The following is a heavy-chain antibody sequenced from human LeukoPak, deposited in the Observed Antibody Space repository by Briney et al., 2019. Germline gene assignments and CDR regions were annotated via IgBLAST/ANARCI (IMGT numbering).Heavy chain of an antibody. CDR2: ISGSGGST. V-gene: IGHV3-23*01. J-gene: IGHJ6*02. CDR3: AKERGYGDYPYYYGMDV. Sequence: GRSLRLSCAASGFTFSSYAMSWVRQAPGKGLEWVSAISGSGGSTYYADSVKGRFTISRDNSKNTLYLQMNSLRAEDTAVYYCAKERGYGDYPYYYGMDVWGQGTTVTVSS. CDR1: GFTFSSYA. D-gene: IGHD4-17*01.